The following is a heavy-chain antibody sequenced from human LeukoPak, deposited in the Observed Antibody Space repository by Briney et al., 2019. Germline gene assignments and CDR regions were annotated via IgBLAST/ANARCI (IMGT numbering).Heavy chain of an antibody. CDR1: GGSMSSSSYY. V-gene: IGHV4-39*02. D-gene: IGHD6-19*01. CDR3: VRVRGYWLVRGYLDY. Sequence: PSETLSLTCTVSGGSMSSSSYYWGWIRQSPGNGLEWIGSIYYSGANHYNPSLKSRVTMSVDTSKNQFSVKLTSVTATDTAVYYCVRVRGYWLVRGYLDYWGQGTQVTVSS. CDR2: IYYSGAN. J-gene: IGHJ4*02.